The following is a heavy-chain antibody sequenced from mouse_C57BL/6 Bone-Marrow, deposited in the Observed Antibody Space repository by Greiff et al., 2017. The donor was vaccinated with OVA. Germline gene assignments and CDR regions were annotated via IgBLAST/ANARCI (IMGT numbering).Heavy chain of an antibody. J-gene: IGHJ4*01. V-gene: IGHV1-53*01. CDR2: INPSNGGT. D-gene: IGHD1-1*01. CDR3: ARSRKLRSLAMDY. CDR1: GFTFPRYW. Sequence: LQLQQPGTDLVKPGASVTLSCKASGFTFPRYWMPWVKPRPGPGLAWIGNINPSNGGTNYNEKFKSKATLTVDKSSSTAYMQLSSLTSEDSAVYYCARSRKLRSLAMDYWGQGTSVTVSS.